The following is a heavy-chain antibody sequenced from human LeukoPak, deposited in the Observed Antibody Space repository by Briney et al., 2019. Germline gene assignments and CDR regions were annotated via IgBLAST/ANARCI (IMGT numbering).Heavy chain of an antibody. CDR3: ATGPSARSYYGY. Sequence: ASVTVSCTVSGYTLTELSMHWVRQAPGKGLEWMGGFDPEDGETIYAQKFQGRVTMTEDTSTDTAYMELSSLRSEDTAVYYCATGPSARSYYGYWGQGTLVTVSS. CDR1: GYTLTELS. J-gene: IGHJ4*02. CDR2: FDPEDGET. D-gene: IGHD1-26*01. V-gene: IGHV1-24*01.